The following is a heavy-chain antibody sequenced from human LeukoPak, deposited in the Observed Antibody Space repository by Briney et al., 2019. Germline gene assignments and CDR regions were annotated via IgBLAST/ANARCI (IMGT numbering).Heavy chain of an antibody. Sequence: GRPLRLSCAASGFTFSSYAMHWVRQAPGKGLEWVAVISYDGSNKYYADSVKGRFTISRDNSKNTLYLQMNSLRAEDTAVYYCARDGIGEYKQPPEDYYYGMDVWGQGTTVTVSS. V-gene: IGHV3-30-3*01. D-gene: IGHD3-10*01. J-gene: IGHJ6*02. CDR3: ARDGIGEYKQPPEDYYYGMDV. CDR2: ISYDGSNK. CDR1: GFTFSSYA.